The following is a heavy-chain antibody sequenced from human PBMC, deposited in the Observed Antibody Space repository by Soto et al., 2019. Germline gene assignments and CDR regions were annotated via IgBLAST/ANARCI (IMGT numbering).Heavy chain of an antibody. CDR1: GYTFTSYG. Sequence: QVQLVQSGAEVKKPGASVKVSCKASGYTFTSYGISWVRQAPGQGLEWMGWISAYNGNTNYAQKLQGRVNMTTDTSTSTAYMELRSLRSDDTAVYYCARVRSPYYYDSSGRFDYWGQGTLVTVSS. V-gene: IGHV1-18*01. CDR2: ISAYNGNT. CDR3: ARVRSPYYYDSSGRFDY. D-gene: IGHD3-22*01. J-gene: IGHJ4*02.